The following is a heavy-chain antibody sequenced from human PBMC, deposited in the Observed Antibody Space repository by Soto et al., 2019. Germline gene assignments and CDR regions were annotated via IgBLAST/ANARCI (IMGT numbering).Heavy chain of an antibody. D-gene: IGHD3-10*01. CDR1: GGSISSGGYY. V-gene: IGHV4-31*03. Sequence: LSLTCTVSGGSISSGGYYWSWIRQHPGKGLEWIGHIYYSGSTYYNPSLKSRVTISVDTSKNQFSLKLSSVTAADTAVYYCARVPLKGRQVRGANTGRMDVWGQGTTVTVSS. J-gene: IGHJ6*02. CDR2: IYYSGST. CDR3: ARVPLKGRQVRGANTGRMDV.